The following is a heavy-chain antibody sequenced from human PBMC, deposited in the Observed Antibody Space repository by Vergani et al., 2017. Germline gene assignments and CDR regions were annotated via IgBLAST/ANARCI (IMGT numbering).Heavy chain of an antibody. CDR3: AXQYFVSGNYLFDY. D-gene: IGHD3-10*01. CDR1: EFTFSNYA. V-gene: IGHV3-23*04. J-gene: IGHJ4*02. Sequence: EVQLVESGGGLVKRGGSLRLSCAASEFTFSNYAMNWVRQAPGKGLEWVSGISGSGVSAYYTDSVKGRFTISRDNSKNMLFLQMNNLRTEDTAIYYCAXQYFVSGNYLFDYWGQGTLVTVSS. CDR2: ISGSGVSA.